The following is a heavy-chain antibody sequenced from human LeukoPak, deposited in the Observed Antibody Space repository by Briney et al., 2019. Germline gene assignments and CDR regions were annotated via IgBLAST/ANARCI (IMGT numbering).Heavy chain of an antibody. CDR3: ARTNRGSSGWYGN. J-gene: IGHJ4*02. V-gene: IGHV4-39*01. CDR1: GGSISSSSYY. D-gene: IGHD6-19*01. CDR2: IYYSGST. Sequence: SETLSLTCTVSGGSISSSSYYWGWIRQPPGKGLEWIGSIYYSGSTYYNPSLKSRVTISVDTSKNQFSLKLSSVTAADTAVYYCARTNRGSSGWYGNWGQGTLVTVSS.